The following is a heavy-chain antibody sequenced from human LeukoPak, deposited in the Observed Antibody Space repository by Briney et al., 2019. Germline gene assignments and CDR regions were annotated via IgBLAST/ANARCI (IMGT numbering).Heavy chain of an antibody. D-gene: IGHD3-22*01. V-gene: IGHV3-30*04. CDR3: ARDVDQEDSNLFDY. CDR2: ISYDGSNK. J-gene: IGHJ4*02. CDR1: GFTFSSYA. Sequence: GGSLRLSCAASGFTFSSYAMHWVRQAPDKGLEWVAVISYDGSNKYYADSVKGRFTISRDNSKNTLYLQMNSLRAEDTAVYYCARDVDQEDSNLFDYWGQGTLVTVSS.